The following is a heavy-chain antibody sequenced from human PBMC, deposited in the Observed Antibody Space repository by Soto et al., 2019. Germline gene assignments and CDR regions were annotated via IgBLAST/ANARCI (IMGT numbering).Heavy chain of an antibody. CDR1: GYTFTSYA. CDR2: INAGNGNT. D-gene: IGHD3-10*01. Sequence: GPVKVSCKASGYTFTSYAMHWVRQAPGQRLEWMGWINAGNGNTKYSQKFQGRVTITRDTSASTAYMELSSLRSEDTAVYYCARAITMVRGVVTIYYYGMDVWGQGTTVTVSS. V-gene: IGHV1-3*01. J-gene: IGHJ6*02. CDR3: ARAITMVRGVVTIYYYGMDV.